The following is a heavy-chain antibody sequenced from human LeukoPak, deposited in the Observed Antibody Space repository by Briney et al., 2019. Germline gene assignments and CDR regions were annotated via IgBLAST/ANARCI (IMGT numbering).Heavy chain of an antibody. V-gene: IGHV3-48*04. Sequence: PGGSLRLSCAASGFTFSSYSMNWVRQAPGKGLEWVSYISSSSSTIYYADSVKGRFTISRDNAKNSLYLQMNSLRAEDTAVYYCARCRPRIAAAGTGFDPWGQGTLVTVSS. CDR1: GFTFSSYS. J-gene: IGHJ5*02. CDR3: ARCRPRIAAAGTGFDP. CDR2: ISSSSSTI. D-gene: IGHD6-13*01.